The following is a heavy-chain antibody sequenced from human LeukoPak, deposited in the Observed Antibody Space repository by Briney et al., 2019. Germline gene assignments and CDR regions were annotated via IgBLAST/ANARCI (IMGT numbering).Heavy chain of an antibody. J-gene: IGHJ5*02. Sequence: ASVKVSCKASGYTFTSYYMHWVRQAPGQGLEWMGIINPSGGSTSYAQKFQGRVTMTRDTSTSTVYMELSSLRSEDTAVYYCARDYYDSSGYRGPPVDRENWFDPWGQGTLVTVSS. CDR1: GYTFTSYY. D-gene: IGHD3-22*01. CDR2: INPSGGST. V-gene: IGHV1-46*01. CDR3: ARDYYDSSGYRGPPVDRENWFDP.